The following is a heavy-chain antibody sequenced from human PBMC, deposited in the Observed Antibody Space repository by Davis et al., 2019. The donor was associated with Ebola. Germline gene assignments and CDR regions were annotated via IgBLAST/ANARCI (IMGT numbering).Heavy chain of an antibody. Sequence: ASVKVSCKASGYTFTGYYMHWVRQAPGQRLEWMGWINAGNGNTKYSQNFQGRVTLTRDTSASTAYMELRSLRSEDTAVYYCAKSSSWGGYYYYYGMDVWGQGTTVTVSS. CDR3: AKSSSWGGYYYYYGMDV. D-gene: IGHD6-13*01. CDR1: GYTFTGYY. V-gene: IGHV1-3*01. CDR2: INAGNGNT. J-gene: IGHJ6*02.